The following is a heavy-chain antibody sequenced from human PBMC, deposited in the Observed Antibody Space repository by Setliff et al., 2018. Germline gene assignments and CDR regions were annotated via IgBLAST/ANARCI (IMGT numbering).Heavy chain of an antibody. V-gene: IGHV4-59*11. D-gene: IGHD3-16*01. CDR3: ARGITPTTRPGYYYMDV. Sequence: SETLSLTCTVSGDSISGRFWNWIRQTPDKGLEWIGRVYYSGLDDLNPSLQSRLTISVDTSKKQFSLSLTSVTAADTAIYYCARGITPTTRPGYYYMDVWGKGTTVTSP. J-gene: IGHJ6*03. CDR1: GDSISGRF. CDR2: VYYSGLD.